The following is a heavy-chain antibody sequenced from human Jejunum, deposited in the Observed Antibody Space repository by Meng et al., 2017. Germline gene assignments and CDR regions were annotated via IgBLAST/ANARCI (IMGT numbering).Heavy chain of an antibody. D-gene: IGHD5-18*01. J-gene: IGHJ4*02. Sequence: QMQLAQSGAEVKKPGASVKVSCKTAGYTFTGYNMHWVRQAPGQGLEWMGRISPNSGGTDYAQKFQGRVTMTRDTSISTAYMELSGLRSDDTAVYYCARGHNYGFEYWGQGTLVTVSS. CDR3: ARGHNYGFEY. CDR2: ISPNSGGT. V-gene: IGHV1-2*06. CDR1: GYTFTGYN.